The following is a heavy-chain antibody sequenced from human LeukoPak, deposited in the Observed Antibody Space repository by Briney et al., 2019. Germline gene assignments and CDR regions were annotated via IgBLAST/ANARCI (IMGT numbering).Heavy chain of an antibody. V-gene: IGHV4-59*12. CDR3: ARDYIRQASRYYYYGMDV. CDR2: IYYSGST. CDR1: GGSISSYY. D-gene: IGHD3-3*02. Sequence: SETLSLTCTVPGGSISSYYWSWIRQPPGKGLEWIGYIYYSGSTYYNPSLKSRVTISVDTSKNQFSLKLSSVTAADTAVYYCARDYIRQASRYYYYGMDVWGQGTTVTVSS. J-gene: IGHJ6*02.